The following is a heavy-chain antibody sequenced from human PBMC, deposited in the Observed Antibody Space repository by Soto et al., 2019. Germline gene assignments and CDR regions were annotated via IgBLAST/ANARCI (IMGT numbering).Heavy chain of an antibody. J-gene: IGHJ4*02. D-gene: IGHD5-18*01. CDR1: VFTFSDYG. Sequence: VGSLRLSCAASVFTFSDYGMHCVRHSPGKWLEWVALISYDGSNRYYADSVKGRFTISRDISKNTLYLQMNHLRTEDTAVYYCAKSPVRKFSGSSYGFQWWGQGTQVTVSS. CDR2: ISYDGSNR. CDR3: AKSPVRKFSGSSYGFQW. V-gene: IGHV3-30*18.